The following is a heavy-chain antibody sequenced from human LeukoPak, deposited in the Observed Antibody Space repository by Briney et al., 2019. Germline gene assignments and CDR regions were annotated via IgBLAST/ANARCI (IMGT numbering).Heavy chain of an antibody. V-gene: IGHV3-23*01. CDR2: ISGSGGST. D-gene: IGHD4-17*01. CDR3: AKESPTVTPLYYYYYYMDV. J-gene: IGHJ6*03. CDR1: GGSFSGYY. Sequence: ETLSLTCAVYGGSFSGYYWSWVRQAPGKGLEWVSAISGSGGSTYYADSVKGRFTISRDNSKNTLYLQMDSLRAEDTAVYYCAKESPTVTPLYYYYYYMDVWGKGTTVTISS.